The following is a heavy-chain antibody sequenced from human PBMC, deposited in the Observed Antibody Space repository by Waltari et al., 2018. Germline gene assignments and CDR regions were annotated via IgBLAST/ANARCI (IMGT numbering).Heavy chain of an antibody. Sequence: EVHLVESGGGLVQLGGCLRLYCAASGFAFPDYWMSWVRQDPGKGPEVVANIHKDGSEKNYVDYVKGRFTISRDNAKDSVYLQMNSLRADDTAMYYCVRDHWGPDYWGQGTLVTVSS. CDR2: IHKDGSEK. CDR1: GFAFPDYW. J-gene: IGHJ4*02. V-gene: IGHV3-7*01. CDR3: VRDHWGPDY. D-gene: IGHD7-27*01.